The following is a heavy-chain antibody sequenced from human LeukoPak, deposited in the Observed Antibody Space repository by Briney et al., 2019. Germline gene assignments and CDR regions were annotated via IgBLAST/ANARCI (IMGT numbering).Heavy chain of an antibody. CDR1: GFTFGDFH. J-gene: IGHJ2*01. V-gene: IGHV3-11*01. CDR3: ARDPLRSSGWNWYFDL. D-gene: IGHD6-25*01. CDR2: TSTTGRTI. Sequence: PGGSLRLSCAASGFTFGDFHMSWIRLAPGKGLEWVAYTSTTGRTIYYTDSVKGRFVISRDNADQSLYLQMNSLRVEDSAMYFCARDPLRSSGWNWYFDLWGRGTLVAVSS.